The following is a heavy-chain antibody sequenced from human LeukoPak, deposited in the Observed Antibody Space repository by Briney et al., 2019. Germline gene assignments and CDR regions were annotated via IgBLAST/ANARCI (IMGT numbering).Heavy chain of an antibody. D-gene: IGHD6-25*01. V-gene: IGHV1-69*05. CDR2: IIPMFGAA. CDR3: VRRQALRGRHRAFDP. Sequence: SVKVSCKASGGTFSNSAVSWVRQAPGQGLEWLGGIIPMFGAAKYAQKFQGRVAVTTDEGTTTAYMELISLRSEDTAVYYCVRRQALRGRHRAFDPWGQGTLVTVTS. J-gene: IGHJ5*02. CDR1: GGTFSNSA.